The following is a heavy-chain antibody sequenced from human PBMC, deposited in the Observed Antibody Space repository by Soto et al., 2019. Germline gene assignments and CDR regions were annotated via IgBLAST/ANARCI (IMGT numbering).Heavy chain of an antibody. J-gene: IGHJ3*02. CDR1: GYSFTSYW. Sequence: VGSLKISCNGSGYSFTSYWIAWVRQMPGQGLEWMGVIYPGDSSSRYSPSFQGQVTFSADKSISTAYLHWSSLKASDTALYYCATCHYYGSGRDAFDIWGQGTMVTVS. CDR3: ATCHYYGSGRDAFDI. CDR2: IYPGDSSS. V-gene: IGHV5-51*01. D-gene: IGHD3-10*01.